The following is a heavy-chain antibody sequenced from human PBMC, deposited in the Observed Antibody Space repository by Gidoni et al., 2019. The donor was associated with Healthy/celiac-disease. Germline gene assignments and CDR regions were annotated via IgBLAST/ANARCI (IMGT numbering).Heavy chain of an antibody. CDR3: AGHSYGHQTYLFDP. J-gene: IGHJ5*02. CDR1: GGTFSSYA. Sequence: QVQLVQSGAEVKKPGSSVKVSCKASGGTFSSYAISWVRQAPGQGLEWMGGIIPIFGTANYAQKFQGRVTITADKSTSTAYRELSSLRSEDTAVYYCAGHSYGHQTYLFDPWGQGTLVTVSS. D-gene: IGHD5-18*01. V-gene: IGHV1-69*06. CDR2: IIPIFGTA.